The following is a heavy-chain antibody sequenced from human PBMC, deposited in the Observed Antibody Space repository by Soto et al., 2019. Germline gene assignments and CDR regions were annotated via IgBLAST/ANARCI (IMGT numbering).Heavy chain of an antibody. CDR2: IRSTTNYI. V-gene: IGHV3-21*06. CDR1: GFTFTRYS. CDR3: ARESEDLTSNFDY. J-gene: IGHJ4*02. Sequence: EVQLVESGGGLVKPGGSLRLSCAASGFTFTRYSMNWVRQAPGKGLEWVSSIRSTTNYIYYGDSMKGRFTISRDNGKNSLYLEIHSLRAEDTAVYYCARESEDLTSNFDYWGQGTLVTVSS.